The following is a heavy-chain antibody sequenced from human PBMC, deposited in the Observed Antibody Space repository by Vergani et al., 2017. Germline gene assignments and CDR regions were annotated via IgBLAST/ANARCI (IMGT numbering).Heavy chain of an antibody. J-gene: IGHJ3*02. D-gene: IGHD5-12*01. Sequence: QVQLVQSGAEVKKPGASVKVSCKASGYTFTSYYMHWVRQAPGQGLEWMGIINPSGGSTSYAQKFQGRVTMTRDMSTSTAYMELSSLRSEDTAVYYCAADRWLRYYAFDIWGQGTMVTVSS. CDR3: AADRWLRYYAFDI. CDR1: GYTFTSYY. V-gene: IGHV1-46*01. CDR2: INPSGGST.